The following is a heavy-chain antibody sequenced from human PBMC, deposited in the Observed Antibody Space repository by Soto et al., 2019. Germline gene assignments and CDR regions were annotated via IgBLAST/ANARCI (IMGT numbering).Heavy chain of an antibody. Sequence: QVQLVQSGAEVKKPGSSVKVSCKASGGTFSSYAISWVRQAPGQGLEWMGGIIPIFGTANYAQKFQGRVTITADESTSTAYMERSSVRSEDTAVYYCARDKTGSSGWYGGDYWGQGTLVTVSS. CDR2: IIPIFGTA. J-gene: IGHJ4*02. D-gene: IGHD6-19*01. CDR3: ARDKTGSSGWYGGDY. CDR1: GGTFSSYA. V-gene: IGHV1-69*01.